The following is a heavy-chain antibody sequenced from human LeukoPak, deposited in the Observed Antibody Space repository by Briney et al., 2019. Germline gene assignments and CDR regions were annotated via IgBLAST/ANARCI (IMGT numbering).Heavy chain of an antibody. CDR2: ISSSGSTI. D-gene: IGHD3-10*01. Sequence: GGSLRLSCAASGFTFSDYYMSWIRQAPGKGLEWVSYISSSGSTIYYADSVKGRFTISRDNAKNSLYLQMNSLRAEDTAVYYRARSMVRGVNYYYYYYYMDVWGKGTTVTISS. V-gene: IGHV3-11*01. CDR1: GFTFSDYY. J-gene: IGHJ6*03. CDR3: ARSMVRGVNYYYYYYYMDV.